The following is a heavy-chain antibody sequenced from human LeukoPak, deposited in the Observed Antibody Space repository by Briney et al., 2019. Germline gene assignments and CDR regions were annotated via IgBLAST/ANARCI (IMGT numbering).Heavy chain of an antibody. Sequence: SVKVSCKASGGTFSSYAISWVRQAPGQGLEWMGGIIPIFGTANYAQKFQSRVTITADESTSTAYMELSSLRSEDTAVYYCARGYGDYGNFDYWGQGTLVTVSS. CDR1: GGTFSSYA. CDR2: IIPIFGTA. V-gene: IGHV1-69*13. D-gene: IGHD4-17*01. J-gene: IGHJ4*02. CDR3: ARGYGDYGNFDY.